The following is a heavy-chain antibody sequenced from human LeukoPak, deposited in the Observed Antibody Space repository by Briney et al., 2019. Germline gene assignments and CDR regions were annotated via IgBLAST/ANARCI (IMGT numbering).Heavy chain of an antibody. Sequence: SGTLSLTCAVSVGSISSGNWWSWVRQSPGKGLEWIGEVYHNGTPNYNPSLKSRVTISADTFKNHFSLKLTSVTAADTAVYYCARDIYGSGHGWFDTWGQGKLVTVSS. V-gene: IGHV4-4*02. CDR1: VGSISSGNW. CDR3: ARDIYGSGHGWFDT. D-gene: IGHD3-10*01. J-gene: IGHJ5*02. CDR2: VYHNGTP.